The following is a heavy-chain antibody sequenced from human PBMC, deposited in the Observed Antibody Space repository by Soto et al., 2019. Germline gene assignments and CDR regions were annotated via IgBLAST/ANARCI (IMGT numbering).Heavy chain of an antibody. CDR1: GFTFSNYA. Sequence: GGSLRLSCSASGFTFSNYAMSWVRQAPGKALEWVSSINIVGGNTNYADSVRGRFTMSRDDSKNTVFLQMNSLRAEDTAIYYCSKNYYFDSWGQGTLVTVSS. J-gene: IGHJ4*02. V-gene: IGHV3-23*01. CDR3: SKNYYFDS. CDR2: INIVGGNT.